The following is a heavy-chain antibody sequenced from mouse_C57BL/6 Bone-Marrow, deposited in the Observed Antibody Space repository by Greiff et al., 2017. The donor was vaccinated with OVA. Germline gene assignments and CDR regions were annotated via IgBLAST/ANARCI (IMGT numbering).Heavy chain of an antibody. V-gene: IGHV1-36*01. CDR3: RYGSQEWYFDV. J-gene: IGHJ1*03. D-gene: IGHD1-1*01. CDR2: VYPYNGGT. Sequence: VQLQQSGPVLVKPGPSVKLSCKASGFTFTDYYLHWVKQSHGKSLEWIGFVYPYNGGTSYNQKFKGKATLTVATSSSTAYMELHSLTSEDSAVYYCRYGSQEWYFDVWGTGTTVTVCS. CDR1: GFTFTDYY.